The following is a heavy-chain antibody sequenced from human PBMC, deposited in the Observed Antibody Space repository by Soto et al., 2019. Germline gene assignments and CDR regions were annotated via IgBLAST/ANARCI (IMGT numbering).Heavy chain of an antibody. CDR3: ARAQYLADDVFDI. Sequence: VQLVESGGGLVQPGGSLRLSCTASGFTFSSYWMHWVRQAPGKGLVWVSRINSDGINTSHADSVKGRFTISRDNAKSTLYLQMNSLGAEDTAVYYCARAQYLADDVFDIWGRGTVVTVSS. CDR1: GFTFSSYW. J-gene: IGHJ3*02. V-gene: IGHV3-74*01. CDR2: INSDGINT. D-gene: IGHD2-2*01.